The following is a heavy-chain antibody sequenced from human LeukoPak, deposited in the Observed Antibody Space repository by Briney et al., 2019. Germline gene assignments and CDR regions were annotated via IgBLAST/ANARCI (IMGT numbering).Heavy chain of an antibody. CDR3: ARDRGGISPYYFDY. Sequence: GGSLRLSCAASGFTFSSYGMHWVRQAPGKGLEWVAVIWYDGSNKYYADSVKGRFTISRDNSKNTLYLQMNSLRAEDTAVYYCARDRGGISPYYFDYWGQGTLVTVSS. CDR2: IWYDGSNK. D-gene: IGHD3-3*01. V-gene: IGHV3-33*01. J-gene: IGHJ4*02. CDR1: GFTFSSYG.